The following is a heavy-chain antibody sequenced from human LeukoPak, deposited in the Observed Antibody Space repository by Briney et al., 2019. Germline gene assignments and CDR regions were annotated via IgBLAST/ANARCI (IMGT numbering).Heavy chain of an antibody. J-gene: IGHJ5*02. V-gene: IGHV4-59*01. CDR3: ARSAVVRGVIPFGP. CDR2: IYYSGST. Sequence: PSETLSLTCTVSGGSISSYYWSWIRQPPGKGLEWIGYIYYSGSTNYNPSLKSRVTISVDTSKNQFSLKLSSVTAADTAVYYCARSAVVRGVIPFGPWGQGTLVTVSS. D-gene: IGHD3-10*01. CDR1: GGSISSYY.